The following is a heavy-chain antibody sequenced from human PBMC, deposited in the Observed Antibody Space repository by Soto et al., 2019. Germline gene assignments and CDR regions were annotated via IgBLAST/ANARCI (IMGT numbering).Heavy chain of an antibody. D-gene: IGHD1-1*01. J-gene: IGHJ4*02. CDR2: IYWDDDK. Sequence: QITLRESGPTRVKPTQTLTLTCTFSGFSLSARPVAVGWIRQPPGKALERLALIYWDDDKRYSPSLMSTLTITKDTSKNQVVLTMTNMDPLDTAIYYCGDRAGIDGNWNGGYFDYWGQGALVTVSS. V-gene: IGHV2-5*02. CDR1: GFSLSARPVA. CDR3: GDRAGIDGNWNGGYFDY.